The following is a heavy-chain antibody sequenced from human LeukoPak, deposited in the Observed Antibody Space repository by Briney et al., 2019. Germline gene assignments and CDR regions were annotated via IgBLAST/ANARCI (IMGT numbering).Heavy chain of an antibody. D-gene: IGHD1-26*01. V-gene: IGHV3-23*01. CDR3: AKNKRGGSDYVYFDY. CDR2: ISGDGSVT. CDR1: GFAFDSYA. J-gene: IGHJ4*02. Sequence: GGSLRLSCAASGFAFDSYAMNRVRLAPGKGLEWVSTISGDGSVTYFADSVRGRFTISRDNSKDTLYLHMNSLRAEDTAINFCAKNKRGGSDYVYFDYWGQGTLVTVSS.